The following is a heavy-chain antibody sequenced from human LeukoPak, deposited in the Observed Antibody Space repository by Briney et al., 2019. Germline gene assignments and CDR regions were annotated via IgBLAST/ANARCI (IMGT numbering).Heavy chain of an antibody. CDR3: AKDTAEDIPRDY. CDR2: ISGSGGTT. CDR1: GFTFSSYA. V-gene: IGHV3-23*01. Sequence: GGSLRLSCAASGFTFSSYAMSWVRQAPGKGLEWASAISGSGGTTYYADSVKGRFTISRDNSKNTLYLQMNSLRAEDTAVYYCAKDTAEDIPRDYWGQGTLVTVSS. J-gene: IGHJ4*02. D-gene: IGHD2-15*01.